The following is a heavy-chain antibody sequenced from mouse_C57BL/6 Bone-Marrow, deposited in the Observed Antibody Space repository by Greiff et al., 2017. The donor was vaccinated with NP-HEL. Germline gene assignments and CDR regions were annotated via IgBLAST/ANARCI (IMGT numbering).Heavy chain of an antibody. CDR1: GYTFTSYW. CDR3: ARGTGTDWFAY. V-gene: IGHV1-69*01. J-gene: IGHJ3*01. Sequence: QVQLQQPGAELVMPGASVKLSCKASGYTFTSYWMHWVKQRPGQGLEWIGEIDPSDSYTNYNQKFKGKSTLTVDKSSSTAYMQRSSLTSEDSAVYYCARGTGTDWFAYWGQGTLVTVSA. D-gene: IGHD4-1*01. CDR2: IDPSDSYT.